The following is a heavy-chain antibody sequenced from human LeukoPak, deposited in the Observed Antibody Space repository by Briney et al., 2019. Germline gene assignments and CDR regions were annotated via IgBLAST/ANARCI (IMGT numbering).Heavy chain of an antibody. J-gene: IGHJ4*02. D-gene: IGHD1-26*01. CDR3: ARECSGTYCGED. CDR1: GYTFTVYY. CDR2: INPNSGGT. V-gene: IGHV1-2*02. Sequence: ASVKVSCKAPGYTFTVYYMHWVRQAPGQGLERMGWINPNSGGTKYAQNFEGRVTMTRDTSITTAYMELSSLRSDDTAIYYCARECSGTYCGEDWGQGTLVTVSS.